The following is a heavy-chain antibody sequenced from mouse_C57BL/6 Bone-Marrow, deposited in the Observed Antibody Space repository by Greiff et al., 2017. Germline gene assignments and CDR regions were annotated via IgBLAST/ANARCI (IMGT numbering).Heavy chain of an antibody. D-gene: IGHD2-3*01. CDR3: ARYYDGYYGYFDY. J-gene: IGHJ2*01. V-gene: IGHV2-2*01. Sequence: QVHVKQSGPGLVQPSQSLSITCTVSGFSLTSYGVHWVRQSPGKGLEWLGVIWSGGSTDYNAAFISRLSISKDNSKSQVFFKMNSLQADDTAIYYCARYYDGYYGYFDYWGQGTTLTVSS. CDR1: GFSLTSYG. CDR2: IWSGGST.